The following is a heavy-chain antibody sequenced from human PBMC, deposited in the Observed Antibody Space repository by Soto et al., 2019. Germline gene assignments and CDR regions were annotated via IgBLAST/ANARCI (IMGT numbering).Heavy chain of an antibody. CDR2: IYYTGST. D-gene: IGHD3-3*01. Sequence: PSETLSLTCTVSGGSVSSESHYWSWIRQTPGKGLEWIGYIYYTGSTNYNPSLKGRVTMSVDTSRDQVSLRLRSVTRADTAVYYSARCQYDFRSGSYYYAMGVWGQGTKVAVSS. CDR1: GGSVSSESHY. J-gene: IGHJ6*02. CDR3: ARCQYDFRSGSYYYAMGV. V-gene: IGHV4-61*01.